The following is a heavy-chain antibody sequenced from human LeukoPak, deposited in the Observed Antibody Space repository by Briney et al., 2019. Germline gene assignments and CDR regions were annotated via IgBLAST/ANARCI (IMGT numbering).Heavy chain of an antibody. CDR3: ARLGLQRYYYYYYYMDV. CDR1: GYSFTSYW. J-gene: IGHJ6*03. Sequence: GESLKISCKGSGYSFTSYWIGRVRQMPGKGLEWMGIIYPGDSDTRYSPSFQGQVTISADKSISTAYLQWSSLKASDTAMYYCARLGLQRYYYYYYYMDVWGKGTTVTVSS. V-gene: IGHV5-51*01. D-gene: IGHD5-18*01. CDR2: IYPGDSDT.